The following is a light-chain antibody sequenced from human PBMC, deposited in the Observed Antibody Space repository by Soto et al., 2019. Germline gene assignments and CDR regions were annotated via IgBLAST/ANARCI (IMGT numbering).Light chain of an antibody. CDR2: EVS. V-gene: IGLV2-8*01. CDR3: SSYAGSNNYV. CDR1: SSDVGGYNY. Sequence: QSVLTQPPSASGSPGQSVTISCTGTSSDVGGYNYVSWYQQHPGKAPKLMIYEVSKRPSGVPDRFSGSKSGNTASLTVSGLQAEDEAHYYCSSYAGSNNYVFVTGTKVTVL. J-gene: IGLJ1*01.